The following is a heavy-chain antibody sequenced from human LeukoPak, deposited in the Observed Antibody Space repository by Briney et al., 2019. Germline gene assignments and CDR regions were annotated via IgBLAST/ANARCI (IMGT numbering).Heavy chain of an antibody. CDR1: GFTFSSYA. CDR3: AKIGANVGF. CDR2: INGGGGST. D-gene: IGHD4/OR15-4a*01. Sequence: PGGSLRLSCAASGFTFSSYAMSWVRQAPGKGLDWVSSINGGGGSTYYADSVKGWFTISRDNSKNTLYLQMNSLRAEDTAVYYCAKIGANVGFWGQGTLVTVSS. J-gene: IGHJ4*02. V-gene: IGHV3-23*01.